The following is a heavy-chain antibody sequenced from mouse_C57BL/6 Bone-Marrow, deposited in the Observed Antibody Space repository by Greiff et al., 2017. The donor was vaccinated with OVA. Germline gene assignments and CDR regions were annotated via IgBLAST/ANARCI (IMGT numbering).Heavy chain of an antibody. CDR2: IDPSDSYT. J-gene: IGHJ3*01. Sequence: QVQLQQSGAELVKPGASVKLSCKASGYTFTSYWMQWVKQRPGQGLEWIGEIDPSDSYTNYNQKFKGKATFTVDTSSSTAYMQLSSLTSEDSAVYYCARETGTRAYWGQGTLVTVSA. CDR1: GYTFTSYW. CDR3: ARETGTRAY. D-gene: IGHD4-1*01. V-gene: IGHV1-50*01.